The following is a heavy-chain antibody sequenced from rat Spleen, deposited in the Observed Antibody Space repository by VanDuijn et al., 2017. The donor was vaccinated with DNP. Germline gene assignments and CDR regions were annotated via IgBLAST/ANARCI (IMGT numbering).Heavy chain of an antibody. D-gene: IGHD1-4*01. J-gene: IGHJ2*01. V-gene: IGHV5-22*01. Sequence: EVQLVEAGGGLVQPGRFLKLSCAASGFIISDYYMAWVRQAPTKGLEWVAYISYDGGRTYNGDSVKGRFTISRDNAKNTLYLQMNSLRSEDTATYYCARHVLPLRVWDYWGQGVMVTVSS. CDR3: ARHVLPLRVWDY. CDR1: GFIISDYY. CDR2: ISYDGGRT.